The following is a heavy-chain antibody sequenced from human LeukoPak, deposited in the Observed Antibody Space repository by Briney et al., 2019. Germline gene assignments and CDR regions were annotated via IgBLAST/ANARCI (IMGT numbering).Heavy chain of an antibody. V-gene: IGHV1-2*02. J-gene: IGHJ6*02. CDR3: ARDLGDCSGGSCYSKYYYYGMDV. CDR2: INPNSGGT. Sequence: ASVKVSCKASGYTFTGYYMHWVRQAPGQGLEWMGWINPNSGGTNYAQKFQGRVTITRDTSISTAYMELSRLRSDDTAVYYCARDLGDCSGGSCYSKYYYYGMDVWGQGTTVTVSS. D-gene: IGHD2-15*01. CDR1: GYTFTGYY.